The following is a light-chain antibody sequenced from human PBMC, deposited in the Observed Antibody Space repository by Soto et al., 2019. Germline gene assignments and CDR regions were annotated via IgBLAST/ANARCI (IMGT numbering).Light chain of an antibody. Sequence: QSVLTQPPSVSGAPGQTVTISCTGSSSNLGAGYDVHWYQQLPGTAPKLVIFGNSKRPSGIPDRFSGSKSASSASLAITGLQAEDEADYYCPSYDSSLTGFYIFGTGTKVTVL. CDR3: PSYDSSLTGFYI. CDR1: SSNLGAGYD. CDR2: GNS. V-gene: IGLV1-40*01. J-gene: IGLJ1*01.